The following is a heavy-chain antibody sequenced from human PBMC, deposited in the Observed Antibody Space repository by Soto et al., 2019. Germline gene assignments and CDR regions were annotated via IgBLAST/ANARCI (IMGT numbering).Heavy chain of an antibody. D-gene: IGHD6-19*01. V-gene: IGHV4-34*01. Sequence: QVQQQPWGAGLLKPSETLCLTCAVYAGSFSHYYWNWIRQSPGKGLEWIGKIKHSGSSNYNPSLRSRVSISVDMSKNQFSLRLSSVTAADTAVYYCARGGSSDWQVALDIWGQGTMVTVSS. CDR2: IKHSGSS. CDR1: AGSFSHYY. CDR3: ARGGSSDWQVALDI. J-gene: IGHJ3*02.